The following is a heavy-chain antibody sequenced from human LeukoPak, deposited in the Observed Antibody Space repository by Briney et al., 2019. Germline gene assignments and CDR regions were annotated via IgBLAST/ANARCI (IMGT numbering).Heavy chain of an antibody. Sequence: GGSLRLSCAASGFTFSSYAMSWVRQAPGKGLEWVSVISNSAGSTFYADSVKGRFTISRDNSKNTLYLQMNSLRAGDTAVYYCAKRASGSGTSLYYFDYWGQGTLVTVSS. CDR1: GFTFSSYA. J-gene: IGHJ4*02. V-gene: IGHV3-23*01. CDR3: AKRASGSGTSLYYFDY. CDR2: ISNSAGST. D-gene: IGHD3-10*01.